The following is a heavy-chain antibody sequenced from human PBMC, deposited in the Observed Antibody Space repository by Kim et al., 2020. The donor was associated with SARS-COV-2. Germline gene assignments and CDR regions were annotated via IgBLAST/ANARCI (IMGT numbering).Heavy chain of an antibody. J-gene: IGHJ3*02. Sequence: LKSRVTISVDTSKNQFSLKLSSVTAADTAVYYCARSELIAAAGGDAFDIWGQGTMVTVSS. CDR3: ARSELIAAAGGDAFDI. D-gene: IGHD6-13*01. V-gene: IGHV4-39*01.